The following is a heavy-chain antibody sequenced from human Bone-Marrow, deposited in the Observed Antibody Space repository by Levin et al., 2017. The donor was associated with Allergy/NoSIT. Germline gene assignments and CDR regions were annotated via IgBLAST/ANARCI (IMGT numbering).Heavy chain of an antibody. CDR2: IYYSGIT. D-gene: IGHD6-13*01. Sequence: SQTLSLTCTVSGGSMSSNIYYWGWLRQPPGKGLEWIGSIYYSGITYYNPSLKSRVTISVDTSKNQFSLKVNSVTAADTAVYYCAREGTRSSSWHYSWGQGTLVTVSS. CDR3: AREGTRSSSWHYS. J-gene: IGHJ4*02. CDR1: GGSMSSNIYY. V-gene: IGHV4-39*02.